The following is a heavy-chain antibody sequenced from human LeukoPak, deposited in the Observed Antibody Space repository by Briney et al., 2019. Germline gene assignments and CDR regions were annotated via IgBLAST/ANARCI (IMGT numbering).Heavy chain of an antibody. Sequence: GESLKISCKGSGYNFTSYWIGWVRQMPGKGLEWMGIIYPGDSDTRYSPSSQGQVTISADKSISTAYLQWSSLKASDTAMYYCANTRFKNLFDAFDIWGQGTMVTVSS. J-gene: IGHJ3*02. D-gene: IGHD1-14*01. CDR1: GYNFTSYW. CDR2: IYPGDSDT. V-gene: IGHV5-51*01. CDR3: ANTRFKNLFDAFDI.